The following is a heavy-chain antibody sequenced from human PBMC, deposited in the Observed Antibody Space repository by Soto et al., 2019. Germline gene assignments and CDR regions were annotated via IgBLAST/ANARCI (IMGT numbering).Heavy chain of an antibody. D-gene: IGHD2-15*01. Sequence: SETLSLTCTVSGGSISSYYWSWIRQPPGKGLEWIGYIYYSGSTNYNPSLKSRVTISVDTSKNQFSLKLSSVTAADTAVYYCAREHRVDYYYYGLDVWGQGTTVTVSS. V-gene: IGHV4-59*01. J-gene: IGHJ6*02. CDR1: GGSISSYY. CDR3: AREHRVDYYYYGLDV. CDR2: IYYSGST.